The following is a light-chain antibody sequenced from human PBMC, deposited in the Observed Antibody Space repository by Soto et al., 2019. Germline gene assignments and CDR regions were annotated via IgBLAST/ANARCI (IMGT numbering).Light chain of an antibody. V-gene: IGLV2-14*01. CDR3: SSYTTTSTYV. J-gene: IGLJ1*01. CDR1: SSDVGGYDY. Sequence: QSVLTQPASVSGAPVQSRTISCTGTSSDVGGYDYVSWYQQHPRKAPKLMIYEVTNRPSGVSHRFTGYTSGNTASLTMSRIQAEDEADYYCSSYTTTSTYVLGTGTKVTVL. CDR2: EVT.